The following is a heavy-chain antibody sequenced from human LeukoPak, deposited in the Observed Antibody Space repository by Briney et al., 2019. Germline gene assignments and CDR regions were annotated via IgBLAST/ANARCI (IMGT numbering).Heavy chain of an antibody. D-gene: IGHD3-9*01. CDR1: GFTFSSYA. Sequence: GGSLRLSCAASGFTFSSYAMSWVRQAPGKGLEWVSAISGSGGSTYYADSVKGRFTISRDNSKNTLYLQMNSLGAEDTAVYYCAKSRFPAATSVLRYYGYWGQGTLVTVSS. CDR3: AKSRFPAATSVLRYYGY. CDR2: ISGSGGST. J-gene: IGHJ4*02. V-gene: IGHV3-23*01.